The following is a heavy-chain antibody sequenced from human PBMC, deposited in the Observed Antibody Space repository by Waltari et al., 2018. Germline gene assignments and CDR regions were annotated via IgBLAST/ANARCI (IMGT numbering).Heavy chain of an antibody. J-gene: IGHJ6*02. CDR2: ISSSSSSI. D-gene: IGHD2-15*01. V-gene: IGHV3-48*01. CDR1: GFTFSSYS. CDR3: ARIVVVVAAMGSSSMDV. Sequence: EVQLVESGGGLVQPGGSLRLACTASGFTFSSYSLNWVGKASGKGLEGVSCISSSSSSIYYADSLKGRFTISRDNAKNSLYLQMNSLRAEDTAVYYCARIVVVVAAMGSSSMDVWGQGTTVTVSS.